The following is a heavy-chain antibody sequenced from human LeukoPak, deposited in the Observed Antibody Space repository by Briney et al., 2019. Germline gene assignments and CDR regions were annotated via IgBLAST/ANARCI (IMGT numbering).Heavy chain of an antibody. D-gene: IGHD6-13*01. J-gene: IGHJ5*02. CDR1: GGSFSGYY. V-gene: IGHV4-34*01. CDR3: ARVAYSSSTNWFDP. Sequence: SETLSLTCAVYGGSFSGYYWSWIRQPPGKGLEWIGEINHSGSTNYNPSLKSRVTISVDTSKNQFSLKLSSVTAADTAVCYCARVAYSSSTNWFDPWGQGTLVTVSS. CDR2: INHSGST.